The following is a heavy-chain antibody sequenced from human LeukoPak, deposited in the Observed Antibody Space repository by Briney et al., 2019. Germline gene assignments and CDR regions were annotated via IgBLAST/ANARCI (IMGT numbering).Heavy chain of an antibody. Sequence: PGGSLRLSCAASGFTFDDYAMHWVRQAPGKGLEWVSGISWNSGSIGYADSVKGRFTISRDNAKNTLYLQMSSLRVEDTALYYCVRGSRDYAGIDIWGQGTLVTVSS. V-gene: IGHV3-9*01. CDR1: GFTFDDYA. CDR2: ISWNSGSI. J-gene: IGHJ3*02. D-gene: IGHD4-17*01. CDR3: VRGSRDYAGIDI.